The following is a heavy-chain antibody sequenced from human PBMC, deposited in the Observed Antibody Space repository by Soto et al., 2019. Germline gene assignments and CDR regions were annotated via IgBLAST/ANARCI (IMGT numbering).Heavy chain of an antibody. Sequence: QVQLVESGGAVVQPGRSLRLSCTASGFTFNTYRMHWVRQAPGKGLGGVAVIWFDGSNKFYLDSVKGRFTISRDNSKNTVYMQMNNVTAEDTADYHYARARCSGDDPAAVEIWGRGTVVTVSS. V-gene: IGHV3-33*01. J-gene: IGHJ3*02. CDR2: IWFDGSNK. D-gene: IGHD5-12*01. CDR1: GFTFNTYR. CDR3: ARARCSGDDPAAVEI.